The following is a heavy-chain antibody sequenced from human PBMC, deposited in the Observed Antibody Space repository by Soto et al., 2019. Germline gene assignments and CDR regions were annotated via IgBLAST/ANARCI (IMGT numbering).Heavy chain of an antibody. V-gene: IGHV4-31*03. CDR3: ARDRSPSPYYYDSSGPGGLDY. J-gene: IGHJ4*02. Sequence: QVQLQESGPGLVKPSQTLSLTCTVSGGSISSGGYYWSWIRQHPGKGLEWIGYIYYSGSTYYNPSLKSRVTISVYTSKNQFSLKLSSVTAADTAVYYCARDRSPSPYYYDSSGPGGLDYWGQGTLVTVSS. CDR1: GGSISSGGYY. D-gene: IGHD3-22*01. CDR2: IYYSGST.